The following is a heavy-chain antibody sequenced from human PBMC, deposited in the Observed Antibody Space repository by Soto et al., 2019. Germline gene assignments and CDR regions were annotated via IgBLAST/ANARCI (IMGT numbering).Heavy chain of an antibody. CDR1: GFTFSSYA. V-gene: IGHV3-30-3*01. D-gene: IGHD2-21*01. CDR2: ISYDGSNK. CDR3: ARDLSRAVWNYYGMDV. Sequence: QVQLVESGGGVVQPGRSLRLSCAASGFTFSSYAMHWVRQAPGKGLERVAVISYDGSNKYYADSVKGRFTISRDNSKNTLYLQMNSLRAEDTAVYYCARDLSRAVWNYYGMDVWGQGTTVTVSS. J-gene: IGHJ6*02.